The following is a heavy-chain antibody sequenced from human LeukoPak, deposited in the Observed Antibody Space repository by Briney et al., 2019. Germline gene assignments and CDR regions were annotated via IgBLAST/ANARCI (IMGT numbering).Heavy chain of an antibody. CDR1: GFTFSNYR. CDR3: ARENGGNSDYDY. CDR2: INGISSYI. D-gene: IGHD4-23*01. Sequence: GGSLRLSCAASGFTFSNYRMIWVRQGPGKGLEWVSSINGISSYIVYADSVKGRFTISRDNAKNSLYLQMSSLRAEDTAMYYCARENGGNSDYDYWGQGTLVTVSS. V-gene: IGHV3-21*06. J-gene: IGHJ4*02.